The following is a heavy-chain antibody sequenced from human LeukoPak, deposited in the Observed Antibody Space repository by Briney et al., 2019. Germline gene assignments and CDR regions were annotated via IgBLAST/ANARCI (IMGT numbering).Heavy chain of an antibody. CDR1: GGSISSGGYY. CDR2: IYYSGST. J-gene: IGHJ3*02. CDR3: ARLRGDGYNDAFDI. V-gene: IGHV4-61*08. Sequence: PSETLSLTCTVSGGSISSGGYYWSWIRQPPGEGLEWIGYIYYSGSTNYNPSLKSRVTISVDTSKNQFSLKLSSVTAADTAVYYCARLRGDGYNDAFDIWGQGTMVTVSS. D-gene: IGHD5-24*01.